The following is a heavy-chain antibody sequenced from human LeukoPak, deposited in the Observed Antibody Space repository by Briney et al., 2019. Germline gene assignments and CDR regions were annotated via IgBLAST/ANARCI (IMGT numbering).Heavy chain of an antibody. CDR3: AKDGDIVVVPAAINPF. J-gene: IGHJ3*01. Sequence: GGSLRLSCAASGFTFSSYAMGWVRQAPGKGLEWVSAISGSGGSTYYADSVKGRFTISRDNSKNTLYLQMNSLRAEDTAVYYCAKDGDIVVVPAAINPFWGQGTMVTVSS. D-gene: IGHD2-2*02. CDR1: GFTFSSYA. V-gene: IGHV3-23*01. CDR2: ISGSGGST.